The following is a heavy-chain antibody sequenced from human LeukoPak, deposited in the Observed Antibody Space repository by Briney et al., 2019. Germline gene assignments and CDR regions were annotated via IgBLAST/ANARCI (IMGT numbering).Heavy chain of an antibody. J-gene: IGHJ5*02. Sequence: SQTLSLTCAVSGGSISSGDYSWSWIRQPPGKGLEWIGYIFQSGSTYYNPSLKSRVTISVDRSKNQFSLKLSSVTAADTAVYYCARVGSDWDDVRYNWFDPWGQGTLVTVSS. V-gene: IGHV4-30-2*01. CDR3: ARVGSDWDDVRYNWFDP. CDR2: IFQSGST. D-gene: IGHD1-1*01. CDR1: GGSISSGDYS.